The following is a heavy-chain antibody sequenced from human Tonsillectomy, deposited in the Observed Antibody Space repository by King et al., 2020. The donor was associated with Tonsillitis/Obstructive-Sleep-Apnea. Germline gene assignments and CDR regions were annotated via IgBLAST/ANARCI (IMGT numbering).Heavy chain of an antibody. CDR1: GFTFISYG. V-gene: IGHV3-33*01. Sequence: QLVQSGGGVVQPGRSLRLSCAASGFTFISYGMHWVRQAPGKGLEWVAVIWFVGGKKYYADSVKGRFTISRDNSKNTLYLQMNSLRAEDTAVYYCARAGSLVATYYFDYWGQGTLVTVSS. J-gene: IGHJ4*02. CDR3: ARAGSLVATYYFDY. CDR2: IWFVGGKK. D-gene: IGHD5-12*01.